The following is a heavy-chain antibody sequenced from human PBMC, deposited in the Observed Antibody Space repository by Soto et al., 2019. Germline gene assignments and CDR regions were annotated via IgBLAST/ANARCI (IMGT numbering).Heavy chain of an antibody. J-gene: IGHJ5*02. CDR3: ARLIGYGWFDP. CDR1: GFTFSSYW. D-gene: IGHD5-12*01. Sequence: GGSLRLSCAASGFTFSSYWTSWVRQAPGKGLEWVANIKHDGGEKYHVDSVKGRFTISRDNANNSLYLQMNSLRAEDTAVYYCARLIGYGWFDPWGQGTLVTVSS. CDR2: IKHDGGEK. V-gene: IGHV3-7*01.